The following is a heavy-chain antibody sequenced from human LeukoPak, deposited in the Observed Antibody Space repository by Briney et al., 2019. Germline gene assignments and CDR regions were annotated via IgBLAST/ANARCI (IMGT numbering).Heavy chain of an antibody. CDR2: INPNSGGT. Sequence: ASVKVSCKASGYTFTGYYMHWVRQAPGQGLEWMGWINPNSGGTNYAQKFQGRVTMTRDTSISTAYMVLSRLRSDDTAVYYCAVSYSSSWDSDYWGQGTLVTVSS. J-gene: IGHJ4*02. CDR3: AVSYSSSWDSDY. CDR1: GYTFTGYY. V-gene: IGHV1-2*02. D-gene: IGHD6-13*01.